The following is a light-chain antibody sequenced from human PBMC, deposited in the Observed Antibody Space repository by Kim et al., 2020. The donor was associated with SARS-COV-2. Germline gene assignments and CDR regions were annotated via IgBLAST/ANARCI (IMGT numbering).Light chain of an antibody. Sequence: QAGLTQPPSGSRGLGQTATLTCTGNSNNVGNQGAAWLQQHQGHPPKLLSYRNNNRPSGISERFSASRSENTASLTITGLQPEDEADYYCSAWDSSLSAWVFGGGTQLTVL. CDR3: SAWDSSLSAWV. CDR2: RNN. V-gene: IGLV10-54*04. J-gene: IGLJ3*02. CDR1: SNNVGNQG.